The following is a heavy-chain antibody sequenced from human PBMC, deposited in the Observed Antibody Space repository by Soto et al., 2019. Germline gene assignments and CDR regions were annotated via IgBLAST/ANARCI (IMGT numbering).Heavy chain of an antibody. CDR1: GGSMSHDY. J-gene: IGHJ5*02. Sequence: PSETLSLTCIVSGGSMSHDYWIWIRQSPGKGLEWIAFVRYTGETNYNPSLKSRATISQDTSKNQFSLILRSVTAADTAVYYCVRHPPGVAGFDPWGQGTLVTVSS. CDR3: VRHPPGVAGFDP. D-gene: IGHD2-8*01. CDR2: VRYTGET. V-gene: IGHV4-59*01.